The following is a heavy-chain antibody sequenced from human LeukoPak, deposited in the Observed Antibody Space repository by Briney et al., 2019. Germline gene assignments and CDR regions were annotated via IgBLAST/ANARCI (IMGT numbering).Heavy chain of an antibody. J-gene: IGHJ4*02. CDR3: ASAVVTAKTFDY. Sequence: ASVKVSCKASGYTFTSYDINWVRQATGQGLEWMGWMNPNSGNTGYAQKFQGRVTMTRNTSISTAYMELSSLRSEDTAVYYCASAVVTAKTFDYWGQGTLVTVSS. CDR1: GYTFTSYD. CDR2: MNPNSGNT. V-gene: IGHV1-8*01. D-gene: IGHD2-15*01.